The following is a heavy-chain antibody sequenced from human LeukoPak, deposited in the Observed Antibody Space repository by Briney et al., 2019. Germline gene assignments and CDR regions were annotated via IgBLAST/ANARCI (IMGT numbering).Heavy chain of an antibody. D-gene: IGHD5-12*01. Sequence: SVKVSCKASGGTFSSCAISWVRQAPGQGLEWMGRIIPILGIANYAQKFQGRVTITADKSTSTAYMELSSLRSEDTAVYYCARGGYSGSDSYFDYWGQGTLVTVSS. CDR2: IIPILGIA. V-gene: IGHV1-69*04. CDR3: ARGGYSGSDSYFDY. J-gene: IGHJ4*02. CDR1: GGTFSSCA.